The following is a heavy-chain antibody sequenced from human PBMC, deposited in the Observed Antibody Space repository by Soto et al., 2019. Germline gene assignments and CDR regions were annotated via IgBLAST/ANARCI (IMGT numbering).Heavy chain of an antibody. CDR3: ATARGGDYYYYGMDV. Sequence: QVQLVESGGGVVQPGRSLRLSCAASGFTFGIYGMHWVRQAPGKGLEWVAVLWYDGSNKYYADSVKGRFTISRDNSKNTLYLQMNSLRAEDAAVYYCATARGGDYYYYGMDVWGQGTTVTVSS. V-gene: IGHV3-33*01. J-gene: IGHJ6*02. CDR2: LWYDGSNK. CDR1: GFTFGIYG. D-gene: IGHD3-16*01.